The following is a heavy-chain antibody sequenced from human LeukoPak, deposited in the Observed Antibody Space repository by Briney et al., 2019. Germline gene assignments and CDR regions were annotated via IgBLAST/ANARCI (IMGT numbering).Heavy chain of an antibody. V-gene: IGHV3-30*03. Sequence: PGGSLRLSCAVSGFTFSSYGMHWVRQAPGKGLEWVAVISYDGSNKYYADSVKGRFTISRDNSKNTLYLQMNSLRAEDTAVYYCASSGYYYSVDYWGQGTLVTVSS. CDR3: ASSGYYYSVDY. J-gene: IGHJ4*02. CDR1: GFTFSSYG. D-gene: IGHD3-22*01. CDR2: ISYDGSNK.